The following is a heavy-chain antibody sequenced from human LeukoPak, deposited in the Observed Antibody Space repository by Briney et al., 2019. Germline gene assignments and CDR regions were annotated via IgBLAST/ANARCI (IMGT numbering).Heavy chain of an antibody. CDR1: GFTVANDR. Sequence: GGSLRLSCAASGFTVANDRMSWVRRAPGKGLEWVSTVYGGGNTAYADSVKGRFTISRDTSKNTLLLQMNSLRAEDTALYFCVRERFGAIVENWGQGALVIVSS. V-gene: IGHV3-53*01. CDR2: VYGGGNT. D-gene: IGHD5-24*01. J-gene: IGHJ4*02. CDR3: VRERFGAIVEN.